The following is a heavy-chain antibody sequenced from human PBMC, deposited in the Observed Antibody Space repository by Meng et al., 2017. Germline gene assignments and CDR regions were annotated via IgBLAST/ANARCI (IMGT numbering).Heavy chain of an antibody. CDR1: GSTFINNY. CDR3: ARAHYGDFDY. D-gene: IGHD4-17*01. V-gene: IGHV1-8*01. Sequence: VPREQCAGEVKKSGASVQVSCKASGSTFINNYINWGRQATGQGVEWMGWMNSNTGKTGYAPKFQGRVTITRNTSISTAYMELSSLRSEDTAVYYCARAHYGDFDYWGQGTLVTVSS. CDR2: MNSNTGKT. J-gene: IGHJ4*02.